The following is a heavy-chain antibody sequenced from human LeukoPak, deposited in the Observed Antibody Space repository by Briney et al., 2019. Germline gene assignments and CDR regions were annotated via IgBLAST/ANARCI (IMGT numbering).Heavy chain of an antibody. V-gene: IGHV6-1*01. CDR3: VRGSRGLIYYFDD. Sequence: SQTLSLTCAISGDSFSSNNAAWNWIRQSPSRGLEWLGRTYYTSKWYNDYAVSVESRITLNPDTSRNQFSLQLNSVTPEDTAVYFCVRGSRGLIYYFDDWGQGTLVTVSS. D-gene: IGHD3-10*01. CDR1: GDSFSSNNAA. CDR2: TYYTSKWYN. J-gene: IGHJ4*02.